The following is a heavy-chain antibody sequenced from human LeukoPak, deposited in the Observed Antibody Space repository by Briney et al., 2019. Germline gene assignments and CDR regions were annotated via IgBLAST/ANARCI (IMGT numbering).Heavy chain of an antibody. D-gene: IGHD3-9*01. Sequence: GGSLILSCAASVFTLSRFHMSSVPQAPGKGLEWDAGIRWNDKKKYYADCVQCRFTISRDNSKHTVYLQMNSLRADDTAVYYCAKAGAYYDILTGYYPPLYDYYGMDVWGQGTTVTVSS. CDR1: VFTLSRFH. CDR3: AKAGAYYDILTGYYPPLYDYYGMDV. J-gene: IGHJ6*02. CDR2: IRWNDKKK. V-gene: IGHV3-23*01.